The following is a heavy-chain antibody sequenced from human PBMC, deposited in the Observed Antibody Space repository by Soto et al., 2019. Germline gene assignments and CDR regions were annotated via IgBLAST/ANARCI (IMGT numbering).Heavy chain of an antibody. Sequence: RGESLKISCKGSGYSFTSYWIGWVRQMPGKGLEWMGIIYPGDSDTRYSPSFQGQVTISADKSISTAYLQWSSLKASDTAMYYCARGAYSSSSSYYYYGMDAWGQGTTVTVSS. CDR3: ARGAYSSSSSYYYYGMDA. J-gene: IGHJ6*02. CDR1: GYSFTSYW. D-gene: IGHD6-6*01. CDR2: IYPGDSDT. V-gene: IGHV5-51*01.